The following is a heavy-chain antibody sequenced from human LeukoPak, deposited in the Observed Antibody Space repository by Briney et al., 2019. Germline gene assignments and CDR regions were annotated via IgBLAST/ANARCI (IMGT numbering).Heavy chain of an antibody. V-gene: IGHV1-24*01. CDR2: FDPEDGET. D-gene: IGHD3-3*01. J-gene: IGHJ3*02. Sequence: ASVKVSCKASGGTFSSYAISWVRQAPGQGLEWMGGFDPEDGETIYAQKFQGRVTMTEDTSTDTAYMELSSLRSEDTAVYYCAIWSGYQDAFDIWGQGTMVTVSS. CDR1: GGTFSSYA. CDR3: AIWSGYQDAFDI.